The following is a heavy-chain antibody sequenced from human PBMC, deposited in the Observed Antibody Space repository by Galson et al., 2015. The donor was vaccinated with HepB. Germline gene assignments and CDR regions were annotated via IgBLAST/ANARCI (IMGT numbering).Heavy chain of an antibody. CDR1: GDSVSSDSAA. CDR3: ARGGRGSSPPHSYFAY. Sequence: CAISGDSVSSDSAAWNWIRQSPSRGLEWLGRTYYRSKWYNDYAPSVKSRITINPDTSENQFSLQLKYVTPEDTAVYFCARGGRGSSPPHSYFAYWGRGTLVTVSS. J-gene: IGHJ4*02. D-gene: IGHD1-26*01. CDR2: TYYRSKWYN. V-gene: IGHV6-1*01.